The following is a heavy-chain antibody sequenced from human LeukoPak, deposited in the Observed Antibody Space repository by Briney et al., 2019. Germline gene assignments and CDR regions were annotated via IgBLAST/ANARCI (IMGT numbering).Heavy chain of an antibody. CDR1: GFTFSSYA. Sequence: GGSLKLSCAASGFTFSSYAMSWVRQAPGKGLEWVSAISGSGGSTYYADSVKGRFTISRDNSKNTLYLQMNSLRAEDTAVYYCAKCLFQVGYFDYWGQGTLVTVSS. CDR2: ISGSGGST. J-gene: IGHJ4*02. D-gene: IGHD3-16*01. V-gene: IGHV3-23*01. CDR3: AKCLFQVGYFDY.